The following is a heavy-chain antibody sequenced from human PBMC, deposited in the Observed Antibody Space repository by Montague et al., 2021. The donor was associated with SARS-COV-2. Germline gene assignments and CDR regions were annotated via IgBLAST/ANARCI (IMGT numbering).Heavy chain of an antibody. CDR2: IKQDGSEK. V-gene: IGHV3-7*01. CDR3: ARDHRQVWFGAPVMERYFDY. J-gene: IGHJ4*02. D-gene: IGHD3-10*01. Sequence: SLRLSCAASGFTFSSYWMSWVRQAPGKGLEWVANIKQDGSEKYYVDSVKGRFTISRDNVKNSLYLQMNSLRAEDTAVYYCARDHRQVWFGAPVMERYFDYWGQGTLVTVSS. CDR1: GFTFSSYW.